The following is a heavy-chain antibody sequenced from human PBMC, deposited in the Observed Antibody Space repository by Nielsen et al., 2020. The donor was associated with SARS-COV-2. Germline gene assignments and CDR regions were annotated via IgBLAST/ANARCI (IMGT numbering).Heavy chain of an antibody. V-gene: IGHV3-30-3*01. Sequence: GESLKISCAASGFTFSSYAMHWVRQAPGKGLEWVAVISYDGSNKYYADSVKGRFTISRDNSKNTLYLQMNSLRAEDTAVYYCARRYDYVWGSYRYTLDYWGQGTRVTVSS. CDR1: GFTFSSYA. CDR3: ARRYDYVWGSYRYTLDY. CDR2: ISYDGSNK. D-gene: IGHD3-16*02. J-gene: IGHJ4*02.